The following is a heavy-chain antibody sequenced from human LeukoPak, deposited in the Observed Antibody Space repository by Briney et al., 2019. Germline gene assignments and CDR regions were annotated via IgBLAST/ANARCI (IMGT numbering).Heavy chain of an antibody. V-gene: IGHV3-30*02. D-gene: IGHD3-3*01. CDR2: IWNDGSNK. Sequence: PGGSLRLSCVTSGFTFRNYGMHWVRQAPGKGLEWVAVIWNDGSNKYYADSVKGRFTISRDNSKNTLYLQMNSLRVADTAVYYCAKSEADFWSGYYDYWGQGILVTVSS. CDR1: GFTFRNYG. CDR3: AKSEADFWSGYYDY. J-gene: IGHJ4*02.